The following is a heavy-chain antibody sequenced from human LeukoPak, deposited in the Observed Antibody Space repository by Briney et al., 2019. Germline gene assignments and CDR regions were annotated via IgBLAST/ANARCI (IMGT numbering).Heavy chain of an antibody. J-gene: IGHJ4*02. D-gene: IGHD2-15*01. CDR3: ARGASYCSGGSCYSGPFDY. Sequence: GRSLRLSCAASGFTFSSYGMHWVRQAPGKGLEWVAVIWYDGSNKYYADSVKGRFTISRDNSKNTLYLQMNSLRAEDTAVYYCARGASYCSGGSCYSGPFDYWGQGTLVTVSS. CDR1: GFTFSSYG. CDR2: IWYDGSNK. V-gene: IGHV3-33*01.